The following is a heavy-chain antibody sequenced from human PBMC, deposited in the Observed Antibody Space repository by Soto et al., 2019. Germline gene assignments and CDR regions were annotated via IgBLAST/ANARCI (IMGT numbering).Heavy chain of an antibody. J-gene: IGHJ4*02. CDR2: ISYDGSNK. CDR1: GFTFSSYG. D-gene: IGHD7-27*01. CDR3: ASGVSHDF. V-gene: IGHV3-30*03. Sequence: QVQLVESGGGVVQPGRSLRLSCAASGFTFSSYGMHWVRQAPGKGLEWVAVISYDGSNKYYADSVKGRFTISRDNFKNTLYLQMISLRAEDTAVYYCASGVSHDFWGQGTLVTVSS.